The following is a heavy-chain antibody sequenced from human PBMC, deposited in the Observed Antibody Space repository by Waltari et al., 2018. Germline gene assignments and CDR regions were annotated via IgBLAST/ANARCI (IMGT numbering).Heavy chain of an antibody. CDR3: ARNRKIIAAGWGRDLDY. CDR1: GFSFSNYE. D-gene: IGHD6-13*01. V-gene: IGHV3-48*03. J-gene: IGHJ4*02. CDR2: TTRSGSST. Sequence: EVQLVESGGGLVQPGGSVRLSCEASGFSFSNYEMSWVRQAPGKGLEWLSYTTRSGSSTQYANSVRGRFTISRDNAKNSLYLQLNNLGAEDTAVYYCARNRKIIAAGWGRDLDYWGQGTLVIVSS.